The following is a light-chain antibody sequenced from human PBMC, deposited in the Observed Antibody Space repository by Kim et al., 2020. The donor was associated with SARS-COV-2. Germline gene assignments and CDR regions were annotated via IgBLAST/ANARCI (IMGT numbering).Light chain of an antibody. CDR1: QSINNN. CDR3: QQYNNWPLT. J-gene: IGKJ4*01. Sequence: SVSPGERATLSCRARQSINNNLAWYQQKPGQSPRLLIYDASTGASGIPARFSGSGSGTEFALSISSLQSEDFAVYYCQQYNNWPLTFGGGTKLEI. CDR2: DAS. V-gene: IGKV3-15*01.